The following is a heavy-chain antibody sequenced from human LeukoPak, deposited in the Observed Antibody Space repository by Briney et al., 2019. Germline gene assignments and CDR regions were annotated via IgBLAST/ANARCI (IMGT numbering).Heavy chain of an antibody. CDR2: IYTSGST. CDR1: GGSFSGYY. J-gene: IGHJ6*03. CDR3: ARGTAWGYTAYYYYMDV. V-gene: IGHV4-59*10. Sequence: PSETLSLTCAVYGGSFSGYYWSWIRQPPGKGLEWIGRIYTSGSTNYNPSLKSRVTMSVDTSKNQFSLKLSSVTAADTAVYYCARGTAWGYTAYYYYMDVWGKGTTVTISS. D-gene: IGHD5-18*01.